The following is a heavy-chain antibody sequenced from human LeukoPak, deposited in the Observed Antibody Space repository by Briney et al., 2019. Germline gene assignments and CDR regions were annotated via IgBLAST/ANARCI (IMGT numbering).Heavy chain of an antibody. V-gene: IGHV3-23*01. CDR2: ISGSGYNS. D-gene: IGHD3-3*01. J-gene: IGHJ3*02. CDR3: AKWMVRRDFWSGAFDI. CDR1: GFTFSSYA. Sequence: GGSLRLSCAASGFTFSSYAMTWVRQAPGKGLEWVSAISGSGYNSYYADSVKGRLTISRDNSKNTLFLQMNSLRGEDTAIYYSAKWMVRRDFWSGAFDIWGQGTMVTV.